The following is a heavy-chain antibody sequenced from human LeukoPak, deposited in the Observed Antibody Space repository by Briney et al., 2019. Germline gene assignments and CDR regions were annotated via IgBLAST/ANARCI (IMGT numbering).Heavy chain of an antibody. CDR2: ISYDGSNK. CDR1: GFTFSSYA. CDR3: ARGSNYYDSSGYRYYFDY. V-gene: IGHV3-30-3*01. D-gene: IGHD3-22*01. J-gene: IGHJ4*02. Sequence: GRSLRLSCAASGFTFSSYAMHWVRQAPGKGLEWVAVISYDGSNKYYADSVKGRLTISRDNSKNTLYLQMNSLRAEDTAVYYCARGSNYYDSSGYRYYFDYWGQGTLVTVSS.